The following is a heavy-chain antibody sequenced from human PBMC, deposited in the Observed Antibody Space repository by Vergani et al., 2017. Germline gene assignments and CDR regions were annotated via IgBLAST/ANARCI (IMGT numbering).Heavy chain of an antibody. CDR3: ARARRTCSAVDCPRYYFDY. J-gene: IGHJ4*02. CDR2: INSKSGAT. V-gene: IGHV1-2*02. Sequence: QVQLVQSGAEVKKPGASMRVSCKGYGYFFSGYFMHWVRQDPGQGLEWMGWINSKSGATNSAQKFQGRVTLTRDTTISTAYMELRGLTSEDTAMYYCARARRTCSAVDCPRYYFDYWGQGTLVTVSS. D-gene: IGHD3-10*01. CDR1: GYFFSGYF.